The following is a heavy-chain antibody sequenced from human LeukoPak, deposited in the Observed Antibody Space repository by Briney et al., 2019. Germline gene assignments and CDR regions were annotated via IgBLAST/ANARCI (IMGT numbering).Heavy chain of an antibody. CDR2: IYHSGST. V-gene: IGHV4-30-2*01. D-gene: IGHD2-8*01. CDR1: GGSISSGGYS. Sequence: PSETLSLTCAVSGGSISSGGYSWSWIRQPPGKGLEWIGYIYHSGSTYYNPSLKSRVTISVDRSKNQFSLKLSSVTAADTAVYYCARGIPGYCTNGVCYTHWFDPRGQGTLVTVSS. CDR3: ARGIPGYCTNGVCYTHWFDP. J-gene: IGHJ5*02.